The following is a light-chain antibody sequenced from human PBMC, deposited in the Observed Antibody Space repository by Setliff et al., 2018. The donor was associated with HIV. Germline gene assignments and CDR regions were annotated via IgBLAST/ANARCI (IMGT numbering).Light chain of an antibody. Sequence: QSALAQPASVSGSPGQSITISCTGTSSDIGSSNFVSWYQQHPGKAPKVMIYNVDMRPSGVSNRFSGSKSGNTASLTISGLQTEDEADYYCSSYSINNLYVFATGTKVTVL. CDR3: SSYSINNLYV. CDR1: SSDIGSSNF. V-gene: IGLV2-14*03. CDR2: NVD. J-gene: IGLJ1*01.